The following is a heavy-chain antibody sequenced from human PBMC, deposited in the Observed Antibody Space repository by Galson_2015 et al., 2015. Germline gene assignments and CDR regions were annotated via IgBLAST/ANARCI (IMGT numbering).Heavy chain of an antibody. CDR1: GFTFRIYA. J-gene: IGHJ2*01. CDR2: LSGLCETT. D-gene: IGHD1-26*01. CDR3: AKGPLSGSYSYFDL. Sequence: SLRLSWAASGFTFRIYAMTWGPQAPGKGLEWVSSLSGLCETTYYAGSVQGRFTISRDNSKNMLFLQMNSLRAEDAAVYYCAKGPLSGSYSYFDLWGRGTLVTVSS. V-gene: IGHV3-23*01.